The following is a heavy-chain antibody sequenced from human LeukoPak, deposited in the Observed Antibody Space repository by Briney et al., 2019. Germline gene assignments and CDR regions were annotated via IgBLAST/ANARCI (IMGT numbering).Heavy chain of an antibody. D-gene: IGHD5-24*01. Sequence: GGSLRLSCAASGFTFSSYAMSWVRQAPGKGLEWVSAISGSGGSTYYADSVKGRFTISRDNAKNSLYLQMNSLRAEDTALYYCAKDTQVEMATTFDYWGQGTLVTVSS. CDR1: GFTFSSYA. CDR3: AKDTQVEMATTFDY. J-gene: IGHJ4*02. CDR2: ISGSGGST. V-gene: IGHV3-23*01.